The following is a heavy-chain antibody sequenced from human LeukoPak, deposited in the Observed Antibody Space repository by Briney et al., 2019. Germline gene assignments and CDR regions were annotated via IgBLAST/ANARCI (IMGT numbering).Heavy chain of an antibody. J-gene: IGHJ4*02. CDR3: VREQARAGSFDY. D-gene: IGHD6-19*01. CDR1: GFTFSSHS. Sequence: GGSLRLSGVVSGFTFSSHSVNWLRQAPGKGLEWVLSITTSNYIFYAESVKGRFTISRDNAKNSLYLQMTSLRAEDTAVYYCVREQARAGSFDYWGQGTLVTVSS. CDR2: ITTSNYI. V-gene: IGHV3-21*01.